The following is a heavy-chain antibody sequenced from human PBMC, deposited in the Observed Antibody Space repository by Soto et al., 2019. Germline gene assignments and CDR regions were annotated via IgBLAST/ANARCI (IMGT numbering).Heavy chain of an antibody. CDR1: GGSISSSYW. CDR2: IFQSGAT. J-gene: IGHJ4*02. D-gene: IGHD6-19*01. Sequence: QVQLQESGPGLVKPSGTLSLTCAVSGGSISSSYWWSWVRQPPGKGLEWIGEIFQSGATNYNPSLKSRVTTSVDKSKKQFSLMVNSVTAADTAMYYCAGAVGGTPYFDCWGQGTLVTVSS. CDR3: AGAVGGTPYFDC. V-gene: IGHV4-4*02.